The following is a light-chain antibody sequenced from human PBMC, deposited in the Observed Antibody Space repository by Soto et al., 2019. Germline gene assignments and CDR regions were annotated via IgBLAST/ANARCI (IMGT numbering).Light chain of an antibody. Sequence: EIVLTQSPGTLSLSPGERATLSCKTSQSRGSNFLAWYQHKPGQAPRLLIYASSNRATVIPGRFSGSASGTDFTLTINSLEPDEFAVYYCQPYGISPHFGQATRLEIK. V-gene: IGKV3-20*01. CDR2: ASS. J-gene: IGKJ5*01. CDR1: QSRGSNF. CDR3: QPYGISPH.